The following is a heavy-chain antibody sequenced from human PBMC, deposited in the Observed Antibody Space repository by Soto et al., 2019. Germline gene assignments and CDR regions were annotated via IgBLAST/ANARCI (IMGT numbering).Heavy chain of an antibody. CDR1: GFTFSIYW. CDR3: ARDEWIDRGMDV. CDR2: INSDGSST. V-gene: IGHV3-74*01. Sequence: AGSLRLSCAASGFTFSIYWMHWVRQAPGKGLVWVSRINSDGSSTTYADSVKGRFTISRDNAKNTLYLQMNSLRAEDTAVYYCARDEWIDRGMDVWGQGTTVTVS. D-gene: IGHD3-22*01. J-gene: IGHJ6*02.